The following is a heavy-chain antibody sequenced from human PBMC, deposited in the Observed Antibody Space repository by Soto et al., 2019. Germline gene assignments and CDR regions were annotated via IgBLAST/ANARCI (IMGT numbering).Heavy chain of an antibody. Sequence: GGSLRLSCTASGFNFSRFWTHWVRQVPGRGLVWVSHINSDGSRTSYADSVKGRFTISRDHAKNTLYLQMNSLRAEDTAVYYCARDLSSCSSARCYSFYYGMDLWGQGTTVTVSS. CDR2: INSDGSRT. V-gene: IGHV3-74*01. D-gene: IGHD2-2*01. CDR3: ARDLSSCSSARCYSFYYGMDL. CDR1: GFNFSRFW. J-gene: IGHJ6*02.